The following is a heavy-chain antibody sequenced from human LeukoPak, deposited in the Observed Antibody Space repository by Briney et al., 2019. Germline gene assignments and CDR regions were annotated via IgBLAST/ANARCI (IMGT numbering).Heavy chain of an antibody. V-gene: IGHV4-39*01. CDR2: IYYSGST. J-gene: IGHJ4*02. D-gene: IGHD6-19*01. Sequence: SETLSLTCTVSGGSISSSSYYWGWIRQPPGKGLEWIGSIYYSGSTYYNPSLKSRVTISVDTSKSQFSLKLSSVTAADTAVYYCARGRSSGWYYFDYWGQGTLVTVSS. CDR1: GGSISSSSYY. CDR3: ARGRSSGWYYFDY.